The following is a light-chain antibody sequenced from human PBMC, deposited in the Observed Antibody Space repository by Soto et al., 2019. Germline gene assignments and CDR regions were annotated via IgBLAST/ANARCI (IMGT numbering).Light chain of an antibody. Sequence: QSALTQPASVSGYPGQSITISCTGRSSDVCGYNYVSWYQQHPGKAPKFMIYEVSRRPSGVSNRFSGSKSGNTASLTVSGLQAEDEADYYCSSYTTSNADVVGTGTKATVL. V-gene: IGLV2-14*01. J-gene: IGLJ1*01. CDR3: SSYTTSNADV. CDR1: SSDVCGYNY. CDR2: EVS.